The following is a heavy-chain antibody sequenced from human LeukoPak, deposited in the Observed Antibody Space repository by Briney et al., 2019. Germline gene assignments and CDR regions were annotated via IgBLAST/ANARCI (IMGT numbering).Heavy chain of an antibody. V-gene: IGHV4-34*01. D-gene: IGHD2-15*01. Sequence: SETLSLTCAVYGGSFSGYHWSWIRQPPGKGLEWIGEINHSGSTNYNPSLKSRVTISVDTSKNQFSLKLSSVTAADTAVYYCARGQDIVVVVATGNYYYYYMDVWGKGTTVTVSS. CDR1: GGSFSGYH. CDR3: ARGQDIVVVVATGNYYYYYMDV. J-gene: IGHJ6*03. CDR2: INHSGST.